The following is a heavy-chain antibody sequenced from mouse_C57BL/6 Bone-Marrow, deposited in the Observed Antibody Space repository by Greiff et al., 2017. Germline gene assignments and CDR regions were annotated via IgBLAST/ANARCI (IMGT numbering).Heavy chain of an antibody. D-gene: IGHD1-1*01. V-gene: IGHV1-64*01. CDR3: ARLAPLTTVVDYAMDY. CDR1: GYTFTSYW. J-gene: IGHJ4*01. Sequence: QVQLQQPGAELVKPGASVKLSCKASGYTFTSYWMHWVKQRPGQGLEWIGMIHPNSGSTNYNEKFKSKATLTVDKSSSTAYMQLSSLTSEDSAVYYCARLAPLTTVVDYAMDYWGQGTSVTVSS. CDR2: IHPNSGST.